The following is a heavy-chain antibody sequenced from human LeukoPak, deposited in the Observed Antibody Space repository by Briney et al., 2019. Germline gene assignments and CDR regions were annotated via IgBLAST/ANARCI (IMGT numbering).Heavy chain of an antibody. D-gene: IGHD3-10*01. CDR2: ISGSGGRT. CDR1: GFTFSNYA. Sequence: GSLRLSCAASGFTFSNYAMNWVRQAPGKGLEWVSAISGSGGRTYYADSVKGRFTISRDNSKNTLYLQTDSLRAEDTAVYYCARALWFGDLGDYYGMDVWGQGTTVTVSS. J-gene: IGHJ6*02. V-gene: IGHV3-23*01. CDR3: ARALWFGDLGDYYGMDV.